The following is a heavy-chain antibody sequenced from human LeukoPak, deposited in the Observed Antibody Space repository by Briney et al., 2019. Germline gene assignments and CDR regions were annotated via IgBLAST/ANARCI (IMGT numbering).Heavy chain of an antibody. Sequence: PGGSLRLSCAASGFTFSSYGMSWVRQAPGKGLEWVSAISGSGGSTYYADSVKGRFTISRDNSKNTLYLQTNGLRPEDTAVYYCAKEDTQYTSSWFPSRYWGQGTLVTVST. D-gene: IGHD2-2*01. CDR1: GFTFSSYG. V-gene: IGHV3-23*01. CDR2: ISGSGGST. J-gene: IGHJ4*02. CDR3: AKEDTQYTSSWFPSRY.